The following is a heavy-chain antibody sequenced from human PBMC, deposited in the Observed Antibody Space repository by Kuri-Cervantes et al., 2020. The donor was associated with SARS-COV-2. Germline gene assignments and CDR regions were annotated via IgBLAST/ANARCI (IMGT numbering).Heavy chain of an antibody. V-gene: IGHV4-4*07. D-gene: IGHD1-20*01. CDR2: IYSSGST. J-gene: IGHJ6*03. CDR1: GASINAYY. Sequence: SETLSPTCTVAGASINAYYWTWIRQLAGQGLEWIGRIYSSGSTNYNPTLKSRVTMSIDTSTNQFSLRLTSVTAADTAVYYCASSHITTYYYYYIKVWGKGTTVTVSS. CDR3: ASSHITTYYYYYIKV.